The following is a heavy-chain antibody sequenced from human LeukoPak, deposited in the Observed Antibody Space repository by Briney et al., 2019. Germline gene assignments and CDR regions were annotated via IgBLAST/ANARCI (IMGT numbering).Heavy chain of an antibody. Sequence: PGGSLRLSCAVSGFTFRSCGMHWVRQAPGKGLEWVAFIPYDGSNKYYADSVKGRFTISRDNSKNTLYLQMNSLRAEDTAVYYCAREGAAGTGYYFDYWGQGTLVTVSS. CDR3: AREGAAGTGYYFDY. CDR2: IPYDGSNK. CDR1: GFTFRSCG. D-gene: IGHD6-13*01. V-gene: IGHV3-30*02. J-gene: IGHJ4*02.